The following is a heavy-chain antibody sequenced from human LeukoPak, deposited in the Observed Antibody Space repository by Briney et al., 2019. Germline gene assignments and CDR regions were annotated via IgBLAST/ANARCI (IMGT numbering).Heavy chain of an antibody. CDR3: AKVGVSNRWPHYFDD. CDR1: GFTLSTYG. J-gene: IGHJ4*02. D-gene: IGHD2-21*01. V-gene: IGHV3-30*18. Sequence: PGGSLRLSCAASGFTLSTYGMHWVRQAPGKGPEWVAVISHDGSSKYYTGSVKGRFTISRDSPKNALYLQMDSLRAEDTAVYYCAKVGVSNRWPHYFDDWGQGTLVTVSS. CDR2: ISHDGSSK.